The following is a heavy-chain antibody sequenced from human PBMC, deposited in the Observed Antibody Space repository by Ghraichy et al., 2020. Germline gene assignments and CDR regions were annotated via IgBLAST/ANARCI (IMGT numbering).Heavy chain of an antibody. CDR2: IHYSGNT. CDR1: GASISDYY. D-gene: IGHD5-24*01. Sequence: TLSLTCTVSGASISDYYWTWIRQPPGKGLEWIGYIHYSGNTNYNPSLKSRVTISVDTSKNQFSLKLSSVIAADTAVYYCARGQDGYSYWGQGTLITVS. J-gene: IGHJ4*02. V-gene: IGHV4-59*01. CDR3: ARGQDGYSY.